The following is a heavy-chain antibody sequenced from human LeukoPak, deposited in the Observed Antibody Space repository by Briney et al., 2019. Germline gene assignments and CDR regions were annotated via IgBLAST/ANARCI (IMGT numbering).Heavy chain of an antibody. CDR2: IRSKAYGGTT. CDR1: GFTFGDYA. J-gene: IGHJ4*02. D-gene: IGHD1-26*01. CDR3: TRGPWELRDFLY. V-gene: IGHV3-49*03. Sequence: PGRSLRLSCRASGFTFGDYAMSWFRQAPGKGLEWVGFIRSKAYGGTTEHAASVKGRFTISRDDSKNIAYLQMNSLKTEDTAVYYCTRGPWELRDFLYWGQGTLVTVSS.